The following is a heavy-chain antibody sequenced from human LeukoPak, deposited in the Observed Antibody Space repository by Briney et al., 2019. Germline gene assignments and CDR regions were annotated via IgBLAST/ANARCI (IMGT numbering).Heavy chain of an antibody. CDR2: VSAYDGNT. D-gene: IGHD1-1*01. CDR3: ARAPPGNDALDV. J-gene: IGHJ3*01. Sequence: ASVKVSCKASGYNFTHHGITWLRLAPGQGLEWIGWVSAYDGNTYYAQKLQGRVTMTTDTSTTAAYMELRSLRSDDTAVYYCARAPPGNDALDVWGQGAMVTVSS. V-gene: IGHV1-18*01. CDR1: GYNFTHHG.